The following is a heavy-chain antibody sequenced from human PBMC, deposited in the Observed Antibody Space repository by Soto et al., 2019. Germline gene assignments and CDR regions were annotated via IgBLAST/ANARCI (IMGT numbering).Heavy chain of an antibody. CDR2: MSYDGGKK. D-gene: IGHD4-17*01. Sequence: QVQLVESGGGVVQPGRSLRLSCAASGFTFSSYSMHWVRQAPGKGLEWVAVMSYDGGKKYYADSVKGRFTISRDISKNTLNLQMDGLRPEDTAVYYCARDGSDYGSNPLSFVDYYGMDVWGQGTTVTVSS. V-gene: IGHV3-30-3*01. J-gene: IGHJ6*02. CDR1: GFTFSSYS. CDR3: ARDGSDYGSNPLSFVDYYGMDV.